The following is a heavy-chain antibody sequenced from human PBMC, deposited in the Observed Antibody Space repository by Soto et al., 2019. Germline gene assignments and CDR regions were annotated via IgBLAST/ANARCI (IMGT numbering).Heavy chain of an antibody. Sequence: KPGGSLRLSCAASGFTFSDYYMSWIRQAPGKGLEWVSYISSSGSTIYYADSVKGRFTISRDNAKNSLYLQMNSLRAEDTAVYYCAREFIPYSSSTIYYYYGMDVWGQGTTVTVSS. CDR2: ISSSGSTI. J-gene: IGHJ6*02. CDR1: GFTFSDYY. V-gene: IGHV3-11*01. CDR3: AREFIPYSSSTIYYYYGMDV. D-gene: IGHD6-6*01.